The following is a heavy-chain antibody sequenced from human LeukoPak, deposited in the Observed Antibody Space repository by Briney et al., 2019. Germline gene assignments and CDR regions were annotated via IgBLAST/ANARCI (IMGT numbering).Heavy chain of an antibody. CDR2: FSRSGPDT. Sequence: GGSLRLSCAASGFTFGSSAMSWVRQAPGKGPEWVSTFSRSGPDTYYADSVKGRFTIFRDNSKNTLYLQMNSLRAEDTTVYYCAKGSFGSWYYFDYWGQGTLVTVSS. V-gene: IGHV3-23*01. CDR1: GFTFGSSA. J-gene: IGHJ4*02. CDR3: AKGSFGSWYYFDY. D-gene: IGHD6-13*01.